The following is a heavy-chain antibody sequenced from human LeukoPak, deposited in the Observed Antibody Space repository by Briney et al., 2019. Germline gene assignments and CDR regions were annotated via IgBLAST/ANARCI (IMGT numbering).Heavy chain of an antibody. CDR3: ARVLLTGYYYDY. CDR1: GFTFSNYA. J-gene: IGHJ4*01. CDR2: INANGGGT. Sequence: GGSVRLSCAASGFTFSNYAMHWVRQAPGMGLEYVSAINANGGGTYYADSVKGRFTISRDNSKSTLYLQLGSLRAEDMAVYFCARVLLTGYYYDYWGHRTLVTVSS. D-gene: IGHD3-9*01. V-gene: IGHV3-64*02.